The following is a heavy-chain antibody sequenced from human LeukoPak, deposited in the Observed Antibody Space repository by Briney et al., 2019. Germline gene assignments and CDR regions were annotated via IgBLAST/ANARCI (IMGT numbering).Heavy chain of an antibody. J-gene: IGHJ4*02. CDR3: AGLAYCGGDCYSPIFDY. CDR1: GGSISSYY. Sequence: SETLSLTCTVSGGSISSYYWSWIRQPPGKGLEWIGYIYYSGSTNYNPTLKSRVTISVDTSKNQFSLKLSSVTAADMAVYYCAGLAYCGGDCYSPIFDYWGQGTLVTVSS. CDR2: IYYSGST. V-gene: IGHV4-59*01. D-gene: IGHD2-21*02.